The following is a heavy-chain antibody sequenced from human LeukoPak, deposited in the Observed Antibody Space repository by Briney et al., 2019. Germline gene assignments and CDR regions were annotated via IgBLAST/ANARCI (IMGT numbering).Heavy chain of an antibody. J-gene: IGHJ4*02. V-gene: IGHV3-7*01. CDR1: GFTFSSYG. CDR2: IKREGSEK. CDR3: ARLPADDSVFDH. Sequence: PGGSLRLSCAASGFTFSSYGMHWVRQAPGKGLEWVANIKREGSEKHYVESVKGRLTISRDNAKNLLYLQMNSLRAEDTAVYYCARLPADDSVFDHWGQGTLVTVSS. D-gene: IGHD2-15*01.